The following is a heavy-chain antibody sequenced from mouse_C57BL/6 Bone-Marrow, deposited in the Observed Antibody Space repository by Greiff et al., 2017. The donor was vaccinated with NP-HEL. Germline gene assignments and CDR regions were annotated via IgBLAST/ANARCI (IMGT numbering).Heavy chain of an antibody. Sequence: QVQLQQSGAELVKPGASVKMSCKASGYTFTSYWITWVKQRPGQGLEWIGDIYPGSGSTNYNEKFKSKATLTVDTSSSTAYMQLSSLTSEDSAVYYCARGGTYYSPFDYWGQGTTLTVSS. CDR1: GYTFTSYW. V-gene: IGHV1-55*01. D-gene: IGHD2-12*01. CDR3: ARGGTYYSPFDY. J-gene: IGHJ2*01. CDR2: IYPGSGST.